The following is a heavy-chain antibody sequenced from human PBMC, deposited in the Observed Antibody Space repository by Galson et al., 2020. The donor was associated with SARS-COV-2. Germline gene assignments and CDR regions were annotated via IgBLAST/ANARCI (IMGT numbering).Heavy chain of an antibody. CDR3: ARNAIITTPRATVSQGFDH. V-gene: IGHV5-51*01. J-gene: IGHJ4*02. CDR1: RYNFTNYW. D-gene: IGHD3-10*01. CDR2: IYPGDSDT. Sequence: HGESLKISCKASRYNFTNYWIGWVRQMPGKGLEWMGIIYPGDSDTRYSPSFQGQVIISADKSINTAYLQWNSLRASDTAMYYCARNAIITTPRATVSQGFDHWGQGTLVTVPS.